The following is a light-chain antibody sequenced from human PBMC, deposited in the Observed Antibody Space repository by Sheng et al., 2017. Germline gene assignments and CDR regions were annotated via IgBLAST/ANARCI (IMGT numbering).Light chain of an antibody. V-gene: IGKV3-20*01. CDR2: GAS. Sequence: ELVLTQSPGTLSLSPGERATLSCRVSRSVSSAYLAWYQQKPGQAPXLLIYGASSRATGVPQTGSVAVNXGQTSLLTISRLEPEDFAVFYCQHGETFGQGTKVEIK. CDR1: RSVSSAY. CDR3: QHGET. J-gene: IGKJ1*01.